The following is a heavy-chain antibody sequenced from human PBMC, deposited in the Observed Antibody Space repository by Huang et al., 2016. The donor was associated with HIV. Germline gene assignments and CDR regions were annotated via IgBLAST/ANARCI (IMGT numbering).Heavy chain of an antibody. Sequence: QVQLQQWGAGLLKPSETLSLTCAVYGASFSDYYGSWIRKYAGKGLEGIGEINHSGGTNYNPSLKSRVTISVDKSKNQFSLKLKSVTAADTTVYYCARCRRDGHSDAFDIWGQGTMVIVSS. CDR1: GASFSDYY. CDR3: ARCRRDGHSDAFDI. J-gene: IGHJ3*02. D-gene: IGHD2-15*01. V-gene: IGHV4-34*01. CDR2: INHSGGT.